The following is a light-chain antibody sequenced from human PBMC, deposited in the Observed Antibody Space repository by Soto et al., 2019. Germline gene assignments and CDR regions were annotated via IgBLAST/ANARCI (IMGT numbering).Light chain of an antibody. CDR3: CSYAGSTTWV. CDR1: SSDVGRYNL. J-gene: IGLJ3*02. Sequence: QSVLTQPASVSRSPGQSITISCTGTSSDVGRYNLVSWYQQHPGKAPKLMIYGGTNRPSGVSNRFSGSKSGNTASLTISGVQAEDEADYYCCSYAGSTTWVFGGGTQLTVL. CDR2: GGT. V-gene: IGLV2-23*01.